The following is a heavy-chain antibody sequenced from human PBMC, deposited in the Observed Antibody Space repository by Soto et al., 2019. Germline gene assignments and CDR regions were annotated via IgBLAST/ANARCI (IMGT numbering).Heavy chain of an antibody. Sequence: ASVKVSCKVSGYTLTELSMHWVRQAPGKGLEWMGGFDPEDGETIYAQKFQGRVTMTEDTSTDTAYMELSSLRSEDTAVYYCATEEWGPHYYYYGMDVWGQGTTVTVSS. CDR3: ATEEWGPHYYYYGMDV. CDR2: FDPEDGET. CDR1: GYTLTELS. V-gene: IGHV1-24*01. D-gene: IGHD1-26*01. J-gene: IGHJ6*02.